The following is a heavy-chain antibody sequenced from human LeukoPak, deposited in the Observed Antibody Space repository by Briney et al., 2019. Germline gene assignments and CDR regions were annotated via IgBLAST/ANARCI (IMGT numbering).Heavy chain of an antibody. CDR2: IYYSGST. D-gene: IGHD3-22*01. CDR3: ARVGMDSSGYYPVVYFDY. CDR1: GGSISSGDYY. J-gene: IGHJ4*02. V-gene: IGHV4-30-4*01. Sequence: NPSETLSLTCTVSGGSISSGDYYWSWIRQPPGKGLEWIGYIYYSGSTYYNPSLKSRVTISVDTSKNQFSLKLSSVTAADTAVYYCARVGMDSSGYYPVVYFDYWGQGTLVTVSS.